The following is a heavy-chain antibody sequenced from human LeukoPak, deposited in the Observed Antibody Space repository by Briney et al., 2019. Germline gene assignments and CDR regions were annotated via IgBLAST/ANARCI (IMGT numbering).Heavy chain of an antibody. CDR3: ARDTAYYGSGSPGHFDY. CDR2: IYHSGST. CDR1: GYSISSGYY. J-gene: IGHJ4*02. D-gene: IGHD3-10*01. Sequence: SETLSLTCAVSGYSISSGYYWGWIRQPPGKGLEWIGSIYHSGSTYYNPSLKSRVTISVDTSKNQFSLKLSSVTAADTAVYYCARDTAYYGSGSPGHFDYWGQGTLVTASS. V-gene: IGHV4-38-2*02.